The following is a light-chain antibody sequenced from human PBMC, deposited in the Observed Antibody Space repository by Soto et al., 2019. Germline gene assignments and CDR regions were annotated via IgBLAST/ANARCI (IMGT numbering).Light chain of an antibody. CDR1: SSDGGGYNY. V-gene: IGLV2-11*01. CDR2: DVS. J-gene: IGLJ2*01. Sequence: QSALTQPRSVSGSPGQSVTISCTGTSSDGGGYNYVSWYQQHPGKAPRLMIYDVSKRPSGVPDRFSGSKSGNTASLTISGLQSADEADYYCCSYAGTVVFGGGTKLTVL. CDR3: CSYAGTVV.